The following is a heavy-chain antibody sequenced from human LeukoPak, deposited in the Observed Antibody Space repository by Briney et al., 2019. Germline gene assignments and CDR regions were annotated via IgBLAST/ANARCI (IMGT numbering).Heavy chain of an antibody. J-gene: IGHJ4*02. V-gene: IGHV3-66*01. CDR3: ARAHDSGYYYGFDY. CDR1: GFTVSRNY. Sequence: GGSLRLSCAASGFTVSRNYMIWVRQAPGKGLEWVSLNYSGGSTYYADSVKGRFTISRDNSNNTLYLQMNSLRAEDTAVYYCARAHDSGYYYGFDYWGQGTLVTVSS. D-gene: IGHD3-22*01. CDR2: NYSGGST.